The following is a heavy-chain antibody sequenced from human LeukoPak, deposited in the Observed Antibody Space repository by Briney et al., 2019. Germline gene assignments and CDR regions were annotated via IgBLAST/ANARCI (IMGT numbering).Heavy chain of an antibody. D-gene: IGHD2-15*01. V-gene: IGHV3-23*01. J-gene: IGHJ4*02. CDR3: AKQLGYCSDGSCYFES. CDR1: GFTFSSYA. Sequence: GGSLRLSCEASGFTFSSYAMSWVRQAPGKGLEWVSAISDSGSSTYDADSVKGRFTISRDNSKNTLYLQMHSLRAEDTAVYYCAKQLGYCSDGSCYFESWGQGTLVTVSS. CDR2: ISDSGSST.